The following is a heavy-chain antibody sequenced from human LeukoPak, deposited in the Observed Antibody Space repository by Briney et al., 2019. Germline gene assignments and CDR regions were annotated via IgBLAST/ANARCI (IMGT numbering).Heavy chain of an antibody. CDR3: AMFSYASTPSAFDI. Sequence: ASVKVSCKASGYTFTSYDINWVRQATGQGLEWMGWMNPNSGNTGYAQKFQGRVTMTRDTSISTAYMELSSLRSEDTAVYYCAMFSYASTPSAFDIWGQGTMVTVSS. D-gene: IGHD3-22*01. V-gene: IGHV1-8*01. CDR2: MNPNSGNT. CDR1: GYTFTSYD. J-gene: IGHJ3*02.